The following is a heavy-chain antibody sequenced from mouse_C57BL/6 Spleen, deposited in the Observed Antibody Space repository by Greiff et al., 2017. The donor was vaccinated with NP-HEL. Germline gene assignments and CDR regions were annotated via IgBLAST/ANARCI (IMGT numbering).Heavy chain of an antibody. CDR1: GFTFSDYG. CDR2: ISSGSSTI. V-gene: IGHV5-17*01. D-gene: IGHD1-1*01. Sequence: EVKLLESGGGLVKPGGSLKLSCAASGFTFSDYGMHWVRQAPEKGLEWVAYISSGSSTIYYAATVKGRFTISRDNAKNTLFLQMTSLRSEDTARDYCARDGSSYWYFDVWGTGTTVTVSS. J-gene: IGHJ1*03. CDR3: ARDGSSYWYFDV.